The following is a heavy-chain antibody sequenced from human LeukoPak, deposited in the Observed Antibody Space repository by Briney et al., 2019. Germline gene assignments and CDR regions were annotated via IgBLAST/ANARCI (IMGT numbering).Heavy chain of an antibody. J-gene: IGHJ6*04. D-gene: IGHD2-15*01. CDR3: ARGGYCSGGSCYMLGDYYGIDV. CDR1: GGTFSSYT. CDR2: IIPIFGTA. Sequence: GTSVKVSCKASGGTFSSYTISWVRQAPGQGLEWMGGIIPIFGTANYAQKFQGRVTITADKSTSTAYMELSSLRSEDTAVYYCARGGYCSGGSCYMLGDYYGIDVWGKGTTVTVSS. V-gene: IGHV1-69*06.